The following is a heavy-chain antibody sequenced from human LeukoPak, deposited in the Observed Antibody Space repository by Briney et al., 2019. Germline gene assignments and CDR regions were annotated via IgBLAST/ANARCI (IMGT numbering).Heavy chain of an antibody. CDR1: GFSFRSYG. V-gene: IGHV3-30*02. CDR3: AKHEDV. Sequence: GGSLRLSCVASGFSFRSYGMHWVRQAPGKGLEWVAHIRHDGSNEDCADSVKGRLTISRDNSKNTLYLEMNSLRVEDTAMYYCAKHEDVWGKGTTVTVSS. J-gene: IGHJ6*04. CDR2: IRHDGSNE.